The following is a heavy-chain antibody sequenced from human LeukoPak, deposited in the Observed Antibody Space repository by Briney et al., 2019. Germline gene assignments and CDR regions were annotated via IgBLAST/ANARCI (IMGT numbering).Heavy chain of an antibody. V-gene: IGHV4-4*07. CDR2: INTSGST. CDR1: GGSISSYY. D-gene: IGHD3-22*01. CDR3: ARGGRQHYYDSSGYRLDY. Sequence: PSETLSLTCTVSGGSISSYYWTWIRQSAGKGLEWIGRINTSGSTNYNPSLRSRVTMSVNTSKNQFSLNLTSVTAADTAVYYCARGGRQHYYDSSGYRLDYWGQGTLVTVSS. J-gene: IGHJ4*02.